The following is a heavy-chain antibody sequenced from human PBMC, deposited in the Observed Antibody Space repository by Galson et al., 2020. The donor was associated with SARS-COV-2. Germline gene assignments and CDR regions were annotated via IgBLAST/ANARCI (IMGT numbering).Heavy chain of an antibody. V-gene: IGHV3-30*04. CDR2: ISYDGTTE. CDR3: AREGPTVTTSEIDS. Sequence: GESLKISCAASGFTFSSYALHWVRQAPGKGLEWVALISYDGTTEYNADSVKGRFTISRDNSKNTVYLQMHSLRGDDTAVYYCAREGPTVTTSEIDSWGQGTLVTVSS. CDR1: GFTFSSYA. J-gene: IGHJ4*02. D-gene: IGHD4-17*01.